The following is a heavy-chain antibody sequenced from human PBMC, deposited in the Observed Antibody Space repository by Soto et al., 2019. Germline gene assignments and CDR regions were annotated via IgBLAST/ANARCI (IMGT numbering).Heavy chain of an antibody. D-gene: IGHD2-2*01. CDR2: INPISGGI. CDR1: GYTFTGYY. J-gene: IGHJ6*02. Sequence: ASVKVSCKASGYTFTGYYMHWVRQAPGQGLEWVGWINPISGGINFAQKSQGRVTMTRDTSISTAYMELSRLRSDDTAVYYCARDLPIVVVPAATKFYYGMDVWGQGTTVTVSS. V-gene: IGHV1-2*02. CDR3: ARDLPIVVVPAATKFYYGMDV.